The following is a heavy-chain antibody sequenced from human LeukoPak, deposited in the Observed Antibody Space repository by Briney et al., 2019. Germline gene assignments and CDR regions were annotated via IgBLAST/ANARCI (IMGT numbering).Heavy chain of an antibody. CDR3: AKDKGPYSNGGNWFDP. Sequence: PGGSLRLSCAASGFTFDDYAMHWVRQAPGKGLEWVSGISWNSGSIGYADSVKGRFTISRDNAKNSLYLQMNSLRAEDTALYYRAKDKGPYSNGGNWFDPWGQGTLVTVSS. J-gene: IGHJ5*02. D-gene: IGHD4-11*01. V-gene: IGHV3-9*01. CDR2: ISWNSGSI. CDR1: GFTFDDYA.